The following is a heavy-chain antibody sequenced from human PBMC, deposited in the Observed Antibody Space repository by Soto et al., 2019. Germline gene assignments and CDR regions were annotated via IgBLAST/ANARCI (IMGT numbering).Heavy chain of an antibody. CDR2: IYYSGST. V-gene: IGHV4-31*03. CDR1: GGSISSGGYY. Sequence: QVQLQESGPGLVKPSQTLSLTCTVSGGSISSGGYYWSWIRQHPGKGLEWIGYIYYSGSTYYNPSLKSRVTISVDTSKNQFSLKLSSVTAADTAVYYCAIVDCSGGSCYEFDDWGQGTLGTVSS. CDR3: AIVDCSGGSCYEFDD. D-gene: IGHD2-15*01. J-gene: IGHJ4*02.